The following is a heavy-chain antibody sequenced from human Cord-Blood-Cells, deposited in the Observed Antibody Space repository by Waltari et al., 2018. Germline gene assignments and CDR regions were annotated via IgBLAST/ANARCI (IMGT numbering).Heavy chain of an antibody. CDR1: GFTFSSYG. V-gene: IGHV3-30*18. D-gene: IGHD2-21*02. J-gene: IGHJ3*02. CDR3: AKSDWTNAFDI. CDR2: ISYDGSNK. Sequence: QVQLVESGGGVVQPGRSLRLSWSASGFTFSSYGMHWVRQAPGKGLEWVAVISYDGSNKYYADSVKGRFTISRDNSKNTLYLQMNSLRAEDTAVYYCAKSDWTNAFDIWGQGTMVTVSS.